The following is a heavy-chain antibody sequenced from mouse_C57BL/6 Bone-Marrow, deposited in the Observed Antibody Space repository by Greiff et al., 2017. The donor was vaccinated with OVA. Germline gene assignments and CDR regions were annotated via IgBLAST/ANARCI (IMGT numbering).Heavy chain of an antibody. J-gene: IGHJ1*03. CDR2: IHPNSGST. V-gene: IGHV1-64*01. D-gene: IGHD4-1*01. CDR1: GYTFTSYW. CDR3: AREEATGGDWYFDV. Sequence: QVQLQQPGAELVKPGASVKLSCKASGYTFTSYWMHWVKQRPGQGLEWIGMIHPNSGSTNYNEKFKSKATLTVDKSSSTAYMQLSSLTSEDSAVYYCAREEATGGDWYFDVWGTGTTVTVSS.